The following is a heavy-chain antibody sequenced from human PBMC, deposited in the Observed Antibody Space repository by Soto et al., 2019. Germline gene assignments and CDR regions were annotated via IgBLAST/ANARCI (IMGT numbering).Heavy chain of an antibody. CDR2: IYYSGST. V-gene: IGHV4-59*01. Sequence: SQNLPLTCTVSAGSISNGYGSWIRLPLGKGLEWIGYIYYSGSTNYNPSLKSRVTISVDTSKNQFSLKLNSVTAADTAVYYCARVNYGNYYYYCGMDVWGQGTXVT. D-gene: IGHD4-17*01. J-gene: IGHJ6*02. CDR1: AGSISNGY. CDR3: ARVNYGNYYYYCGMDV.